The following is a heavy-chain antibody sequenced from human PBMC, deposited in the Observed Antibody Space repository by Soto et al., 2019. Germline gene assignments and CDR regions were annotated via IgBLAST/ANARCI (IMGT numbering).Heavy chain of an antibody. J-gene: IGHJ5*02. CDR3: ERGIQEGFDP. CDR2: IYYNGIT. CDR1: GDSITNGDYY. D-gene: IGHD1-1*01. Sequence: QVSLQESGPGLVKPSQTLSLTCFVSGDSITNGDYYWSWIRQPPGKALEWIAYIYYNGITHYNPSLKSRVTISLDPSKNHFSLKMASVTDADTAVYSWERGIQEGFDPWGQGTLVTVSS. V-gene: IGHV4-30-4*01.